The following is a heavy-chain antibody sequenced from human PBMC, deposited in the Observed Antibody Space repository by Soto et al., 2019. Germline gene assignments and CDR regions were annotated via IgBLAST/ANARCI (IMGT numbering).Heavy chain of an antibody. CDR1: GGAISGYY. CDR2: IYSSGGT. V-gene: IGHV4-4*07. CDR3: ARGQRFSDSFDP. D-gene: IGHD3-3*01. Sequence: SETLSLTCTVSGGAISGYYWTWIRRSAGKGLEWIGRIYSSGGTKYNPSLQSRVTMSLDTSKNQFSLRLTSVTAADTAVYYCARGQRFSDSFDPWGQGTLGTVS. J-gene: IGHJ5*02.